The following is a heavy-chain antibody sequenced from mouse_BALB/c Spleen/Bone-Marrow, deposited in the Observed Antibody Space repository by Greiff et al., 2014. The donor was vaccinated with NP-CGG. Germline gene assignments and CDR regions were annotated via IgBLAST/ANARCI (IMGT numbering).Heavy chain of an antibody. CDR3: ARWEYYAMDY. D-gene: IGHD4-1*01. J-gene: IGHJ4*01. V-gene: IGHV14-3*02. CDR2: IDPANGNT. Sequence: VQLQQSGAELVKPGASVKLTCTASGFNIKDTYMHWVKQRPEQGLEWIGRIDPANGNTKYDPKFQGKATITADTSSNTAYLQLSSLTSEDTAVYYCARWEYYAMDYWGQGTSVTVSS. CDR1: GFNIKDTY.